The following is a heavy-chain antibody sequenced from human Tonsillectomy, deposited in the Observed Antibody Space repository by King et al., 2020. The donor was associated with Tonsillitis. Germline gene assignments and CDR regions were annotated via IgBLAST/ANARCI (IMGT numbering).Heavy chain of an antibody. CDR3: AKDVRVGGYYGSGSYADY. CDR1: GFTFSSYA. CDR2: ISGSGGST. D-gene: IGHD3-10*01. J-gene: IGHJ4*02. Sequence: VQLVESGGGLVQPGGSLRLSCAASGFTFSSYAMSWVRQAPGKGLEWVSAISGSGGSTYYADPVKGRFTLSRDNSKNTLDLQMNSRRAEDTAVYYCAKDVRVGGYYGSGSYADYWGQGTLVTVSS. V-gene: IGHV3-23*04.